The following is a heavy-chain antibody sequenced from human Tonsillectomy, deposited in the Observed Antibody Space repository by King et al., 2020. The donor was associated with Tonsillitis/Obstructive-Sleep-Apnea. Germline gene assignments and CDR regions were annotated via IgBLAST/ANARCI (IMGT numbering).Heavy chain of an antibody. CDR2: IYYSGST. CDR1: VGSISSSSYY. D-gene: IGHD2-2*01. V-gene: IGHV4-39*01. Sequence: QLQESGPGLVKPSETLSLTCTVSVGSISSSSYYWGWIRQPPGKCLEWIGSIYYSGSTYYNQSLKSRVTISVDTSKHQFSLKLSSVTAAETAVYSCARTAVVPAATYYYMDVWGKGTTVTVSS. J-gene: IGHJ6*03. CDR3: ARTAVVPAATYYYMDV.